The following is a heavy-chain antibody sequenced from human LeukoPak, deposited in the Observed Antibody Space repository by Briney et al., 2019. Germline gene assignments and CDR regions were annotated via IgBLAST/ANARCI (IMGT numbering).Heavy chain of an antibody. CDR3: ARDGRWTTDYGMDV. D-gene: IGHD4-17*01. CDR2: ITGSGGST. CDR1: GSTFSSYA. J-gene: IGHJ6*02. V-gene: IGHV3-23*01. Sequence: GGSLRLSCVVSGSTFSSYAMSWVRQAPGKGLEWVSAITGSGGSTYYADSVKGRFTISRDNSKNTLYLHMNSLRAADTAVYYCARDGRWTTDYGMDVWGQGTTVTASS.